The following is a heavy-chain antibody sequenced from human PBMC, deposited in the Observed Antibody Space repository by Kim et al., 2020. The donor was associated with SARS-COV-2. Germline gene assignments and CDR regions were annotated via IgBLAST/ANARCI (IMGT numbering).Heavy chain of an antibody. D-gene: IGHD5-18*01. J-gene: IGHJ6*02. CDR2: ISYDGSNK. Sequence: GGSLRLSCAASGFTFSSYGMHWVRQAPGKGLEWVAVISYDGSNKYYADSVKGRFTISRDNSKNTLYLQMNSLRAEDTAVYYCAKDLRGYSYGNYYYYGMDVWGQGTTVTVSS. CDR1: GFTFSSYG. V-gene: IGHV3-30*18. CDR3: AKDLRGYSYGNYYYYGMDV.